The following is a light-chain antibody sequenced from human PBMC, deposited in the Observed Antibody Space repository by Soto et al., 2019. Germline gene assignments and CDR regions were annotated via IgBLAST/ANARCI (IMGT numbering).Light chain of an antibody. Sequence: EIVLTQSPGTLSLSPGERATLSCRASQSISSSYLAWYQQKPGQAPRLLVYGASSRATGTPDRFSGGGSGTDFTLTISRLEPEDFAVYYCQQYGSSRFTFGPGTKVDIK. J-gene: IGKJ3*01. V-gene: IGKV3-20*01. CDR2: GAS. CDR3: QQYGSSRFT. CDR1: QSISSSY.